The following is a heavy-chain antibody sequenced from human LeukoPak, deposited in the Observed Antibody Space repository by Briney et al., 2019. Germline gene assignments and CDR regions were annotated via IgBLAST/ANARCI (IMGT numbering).Heavy chain of an antibody. Sequence: PSETLSLTCAVSRGSISSYYWSWIRQPPGKGLEWIGYIYYSGSPNYNPSLRSRVTISVDTFKNQFSLKLSSVTAADTAIYYCARGLTSYSRSSYWFDPWGQGTLVTVSS. V-gene: IGHV4-59*01. J-gene: IGHJ5*02. CDR2: IYYSGSP. CDR3: ARGLTSYSRSSYWFDP. CDR1: RGSISSYY. D-gene: IGHD6-6*01.